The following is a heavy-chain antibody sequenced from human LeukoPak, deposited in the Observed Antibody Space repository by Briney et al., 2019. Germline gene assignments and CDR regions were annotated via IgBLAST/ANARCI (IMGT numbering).Heavy chain of an antibody. D-gene: IGHD6-19*01. CDR2: IYYSGST. V-gene: IGHV4-39*01. CDR3: GAGTDHYYYYYGMDV. J-gene: IGHJ6*02. CDR1: GGSISSSSYY. Sequence: KTSEALSLTCTVSGGSISSSSYYWGWIRQPPGKGLEWIGSIYYSGSTYYNPSLKSRVTISVDTSKNQFSLKLSSVTAADTAVYYCGAGTDHYYYYYGMDVWGQGTTVTVSS.